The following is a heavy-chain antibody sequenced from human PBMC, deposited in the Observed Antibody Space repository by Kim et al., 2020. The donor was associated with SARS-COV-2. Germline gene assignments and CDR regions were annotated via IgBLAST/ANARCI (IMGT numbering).Heavy chain of an antibody. CDR2: ISYDGSNK. D-gene: IGHD3-10*01. V-gene: IGHV3-30*18. CDR1: GFTFSSYG. CDR3: AKALGSGDIGY. Sequence: GGSLRLSCAASGFTFSSYGMHWVRQAPGKGLEWVAVISYDGSNKYYADSVKGRFTISRDNSKNTLYLQMNSLRAEDTAVYYCAKALGSGDIGYWGQGTLVTVSS. J-gene: IGHJ4*02.